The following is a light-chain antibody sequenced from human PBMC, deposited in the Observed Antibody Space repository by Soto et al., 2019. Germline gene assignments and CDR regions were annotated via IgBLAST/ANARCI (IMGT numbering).Light chain of an antibody. CDR1: SGSIASNY. V-gene: IGLV6-57*01. J-gene: IGLJ3*02. CDR3: QSSDATNQV. CDR2: KDN. Sequence: NFMLTQPHSVSESPGKTVIISCTRSSGSIASNYVQWDQQRPGSSPTTVIYKDNQRPSGVPDRFSGSIDSSSNSASLTISGLETEDEADYVCQSSDATNQVFGGVTKLTVL.